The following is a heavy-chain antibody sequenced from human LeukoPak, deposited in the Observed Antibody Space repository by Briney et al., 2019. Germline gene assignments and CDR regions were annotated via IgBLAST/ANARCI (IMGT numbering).Heavy chain of an antibody. Sequence: GGSLRLSCAASGFTFSSYAMHWVRQAPGKGLEWVAVISYDGSNKYYADSVKGRFTISRDNSKNTLYLQMNSLRAEDTAVYYCARDGDYGDYVRFDYWGQGTLVTVSS. CDR3: ARDGDYGDYVRFDY. D-gene: IGHD4-17*01. CDR1: GFTFSSYA. V-gene: IGHV3-30-3*01. CDR2: ISYDGSNK. J-gene: IGHJ4*02.